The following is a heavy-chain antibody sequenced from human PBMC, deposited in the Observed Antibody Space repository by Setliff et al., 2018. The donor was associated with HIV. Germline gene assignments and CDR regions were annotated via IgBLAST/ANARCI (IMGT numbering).Heavy chain of an antibody. CDR3: ARGLTSRRGNWFDP. D-gene: IGHD3-10*01. Sequence: SETLSLTCTVSGGSMSTYYWSWIRQPPGKGLEWIGYIYTSGSTNYNPSLRSRVIMSVDTSQNLFSLILTSVTAADTAVYYCARGLTSRRGNWFDPWGQGTLVTVSS. CDR2: IYTSGST. J-gene: IGHJ5*02. CDR1: GGSMSTYY. V-gene: IGHV4-4*08.